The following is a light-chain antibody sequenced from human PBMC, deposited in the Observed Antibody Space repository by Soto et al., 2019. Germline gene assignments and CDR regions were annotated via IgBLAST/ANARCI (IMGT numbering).Light chain of an antibody. CDR1: QSISSY. CDR3: QQSYSTPYT. Sequence: DIQMTQSPSSLSASVGDRVTITCRASQSISSYLNWYQQKPGKAPKLLIYDSSSLQSGVPSRFSGSGSRTDFTLTISRMQPEYFATYYFQQSYSTPYTFGQGTKLEIK. J-gene: IGKJ2*01. CDR2: DSS. V-gene: IGKV1-39*01.